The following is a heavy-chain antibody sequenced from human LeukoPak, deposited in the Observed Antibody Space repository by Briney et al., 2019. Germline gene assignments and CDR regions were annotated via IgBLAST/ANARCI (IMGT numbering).Heavy chain of an antibody. J-gene: IGHJ5*01. Sequence: SETLSLTCTVSGGSISSSSYYWGWIPQPPGKGLEWNGSFNYRGSTYYNPSLKSRVTISVDTSKNQFPLKLSSVTAADTAVYYCARDSSNYYDSSGSLDSWGQGTLVTVSS. CDR2: FNYRGST. D-gene: IGHD3-22*01. CDR3: ARDSSNYYDSSGSLDS. V-gene: IGHV4-39*02. CDR1: GGSISSSSYY.